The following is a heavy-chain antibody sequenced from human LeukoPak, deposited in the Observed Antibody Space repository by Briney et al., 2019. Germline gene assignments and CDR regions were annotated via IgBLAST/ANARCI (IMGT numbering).Heavy chain of an antibody. CDR3: ARAVGRPYYYMDV. CDR2: IYYSGST. CDR1: GGSFSGYY. J-gene: IGHJ6*03. D-gene: IGHD1-26*01. Sequence: SETLSLTCAVYGGSFSGYYWSWIRQPPGKGLEWIGSIYYSGSTYYNPSLKSRVTISVDTSKNQFSLKLSSVTAADTAVYYCARAVGRPYYYMDVWGKGTTVTVS. V-gene: IGHV4-34*01.